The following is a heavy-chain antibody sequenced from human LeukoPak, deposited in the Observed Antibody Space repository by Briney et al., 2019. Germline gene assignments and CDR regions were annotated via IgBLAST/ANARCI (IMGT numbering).Heavy chain of an antibody. J-gene: IGHJ4*02. D-gene: IGHD3-16*01. CDR2: IHHSGST. Sequence: SETLSLTCTVSGGSISSSSYYWTWIRQPPGKGLEWIAYIHHSGSTNYNPSLKSRATISIDTSKNQFSLELSSVTAADTAMYYCARVAGDNSLKYWGQGTLVTVSS. CDR3: ARVAGDNSLKY. V-gene: IGHV4-61*01. CDR1: GGSISSSSYY.